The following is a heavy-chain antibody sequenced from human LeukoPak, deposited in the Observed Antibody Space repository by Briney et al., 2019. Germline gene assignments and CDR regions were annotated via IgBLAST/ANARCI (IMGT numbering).Heavy chain of an antibody. V-gene: IGHV1-2*02. Sequence: ASVKVSCKASGYTFTGYYMHWVRQAPGQGLEWMGWINPNSGGTNYAQKFQGRVTMTRDTSISTAYMELSRLRSDDTAVYYCARGYLDPRYYYGSGSKLDYWGQGTLVTVSS. J-gene: IGHJ4*02. CDR2: INPNSGGT. D-gene: IGHD3-10*01. CDR3: ARGYLDPRYYYGSGSKLDY. CDR1: GYTFTGYY.